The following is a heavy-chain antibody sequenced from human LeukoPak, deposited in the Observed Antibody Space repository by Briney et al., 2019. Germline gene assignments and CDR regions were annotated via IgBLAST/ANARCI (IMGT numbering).Heavy chain of an antibody. Sequence: GASVKVSCKASGGTFSSYAISWVRQAPGQGLEWMGRIIPILGIANYAQKFQGRVTITADKSTSTAYMELSSLRSEDTAVYYCASPTYYDFWSGQNYYYGMDVWGQGTTVTVSS. CDR2: IIPILGIA. D-gene: IGHD3-3*01. J-gene: IGHJ6*02. CDR1: GGTFSSYA. V-gene: IGHV1-69*04. CDR3: ASPTYYDFWSGQNYYYGMDV.